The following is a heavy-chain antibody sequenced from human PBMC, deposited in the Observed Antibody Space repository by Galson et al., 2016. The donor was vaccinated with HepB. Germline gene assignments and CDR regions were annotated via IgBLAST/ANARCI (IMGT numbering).Heavy chain of an antibody. CDR3: AKMSPGITIFGETN. D-gene: IGHD3-3*01. J-gene: IGHJ4*02. CDR2: ISGAGGST. Sequence: SLRLSCAASGFTFNYYAMTWVRQAPGKGLEWVSTISGAGGSTYYADPVKGRFTISRDNSKNTLFLQVNSLRADDTAVFYCAKMSPGITIFGETNWGQGTLVTVSS. V-gene: IGHV3-23*01. CDR1: GFTFNYYA.